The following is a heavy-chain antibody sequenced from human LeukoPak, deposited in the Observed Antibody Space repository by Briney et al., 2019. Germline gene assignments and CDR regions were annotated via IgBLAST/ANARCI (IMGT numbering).Heavy chain of an antibody. J-gene: IGHJ3*02. D-gene: IGHD6-13*01. CDR1: GFTFSDYY. Sequence: GGSLRLSCAASGFTFSDYYMSWIRQAPGKGLEWVSYISSSGSTIYYADSVKGRFTISRDNAKNSLYLQMNSLRAEDTAVYYCAKARSRIAADAFDIWGQGTMVTVSS. V-gene: IGHV3-11*01. CDR2: ISSSGSTI. CDR3: AKARSRIAADAFDI.